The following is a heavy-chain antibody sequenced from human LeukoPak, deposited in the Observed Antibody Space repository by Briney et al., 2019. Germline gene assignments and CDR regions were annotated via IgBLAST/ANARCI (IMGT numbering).Heavy chain of an antibody. D-gene: IGHD1-26*01. Sequence: SETLSLTCAVYGGSFSGYYWSWIRQPPGKGLEWIGEINHSGSTNYNPSLKSRVTISVDTSKNQFSLKLSSVTAADTAVYYCARTNVSVAGAKGDYFDYWGQGTLVTVSS. CDR2: INHSGST. CDR1: GGSFSGYY. CDR3: ARTNVSVAGAKGDYFDY. V-gene: IGHV4-34*01. J-gene: IGHJ4*02.